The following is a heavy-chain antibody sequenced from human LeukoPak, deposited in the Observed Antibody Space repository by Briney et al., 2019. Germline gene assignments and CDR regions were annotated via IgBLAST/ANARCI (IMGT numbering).Heavy chain of an antibody. CDR1: GFTFSYFG. J-gene: IGHJ4*02. CDR3: LKGGWSNFYPVFDV. Sequence: SGGTLRLSCAASGFTFSYFGMHWVRQAPGKGLEWVTFIENDERDIYFADAVRGRFSISRDNSKNTLYLEMHTLRSEDTAVYYCLKGGWSNFYPVFDVWGQGILVTVSS. D-gene: IGHD3-3*01. CDR2: IENDERDI. V-gene: IGHV3-30*02.